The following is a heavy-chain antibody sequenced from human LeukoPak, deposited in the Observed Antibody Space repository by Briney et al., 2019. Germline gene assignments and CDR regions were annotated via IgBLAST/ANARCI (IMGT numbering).Heavy chain of an antibody. J-gene: IGHJ6*02. CDR1: GGSISTYY. Sequence: SETLSLTCTVSGGSISTYYWSWIRQPPGKGLEWIGYIYYRGFSDYNPPLKSRVTMSVGTSKNLFSLKLSSVTAADTAVYYCARDLDYALVSDYGMDVWGQGTTVTVSS. CDR2: IYYRGFS. V-gene: IGHV4-59*12. CDR3: ARDLDYALVSDYGMDV. D-gene: IGHD3/OR15-3a*01.